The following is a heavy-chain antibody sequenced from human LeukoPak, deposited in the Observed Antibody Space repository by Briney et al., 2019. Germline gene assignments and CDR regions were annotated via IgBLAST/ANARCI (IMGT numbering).Heavy chain of an antibody. Sequence: GGSLRLSCAASGFTLSSYAMSWVRQAPGKGLEWVSGISGGGGTTYYADSVKGRFTISRDKSMSTVYLQMYSLRAEDTAVYYCAKDIVNSGPRGYFDYWGQGTLVTVSS. V-gene: IGHV3-23*01. J-gene: IGHJ4*02. D-gene: IGHD6-19*01. CDR2: ISGGGGTT. CDR1: GFTLSSYA. CDR3: AKDIVNSGPRGYFDY.